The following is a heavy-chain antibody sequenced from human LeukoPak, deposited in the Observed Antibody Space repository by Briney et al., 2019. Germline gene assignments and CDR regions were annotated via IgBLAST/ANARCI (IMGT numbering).Heavy chain of an antibody. V-gene: IGHV3-15*01. J-gene: IGHJ4*02. CDR2: TQSKTDGGTT. Sequence: GGSLRLSCAASGFTFSNTWMNWVRQAPGKGLEWVGRTQSKTDGGTTEYAAPVKGRFTISRDDSKTTLYLQMNSLKTEDTAVYYCATLTVRGVINIWGQGTLVTVSS. CDR1: GFTFSNTW. D-gene: IGHD3-10*01. CDR3: ATLTVRGVINI.